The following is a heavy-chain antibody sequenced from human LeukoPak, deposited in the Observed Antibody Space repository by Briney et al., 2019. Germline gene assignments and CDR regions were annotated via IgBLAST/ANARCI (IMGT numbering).Heavy chain of an antibody. CDR3: ARTVYGRRAAFDI. CDR1: GFTFSDYY. J-gene: IGHJ3*02. D-gene: IGHD4-17*01. V-gene: IGHV3-53*01. Sequence: GGSLRLSCAASGFTFSDYYMNWIRQAPGKGLEWVSVIYTGGTTHTADSVKGRFTISRDNSKNTLYLQMNSLRAEDTAVYYCARTVYGRRAAFDIWSQGTMVTVSS. CDR2: IYTGGTT.